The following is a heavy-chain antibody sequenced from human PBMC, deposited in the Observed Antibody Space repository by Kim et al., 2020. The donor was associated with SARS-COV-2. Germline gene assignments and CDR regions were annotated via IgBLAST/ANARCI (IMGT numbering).Heavy chain of an antibody. D-gene: IGHD5-12*01. CDR3: ARDQGMATTVDY. V-gene: IGHV3-7*01. Sequence: YDVDAVKGRFTIAKDNANNPLYLQMTSLRAEDTAVYYCARDQGMATTVDYWGQGTLVTVSS. J-gene: IGHJ4*02.